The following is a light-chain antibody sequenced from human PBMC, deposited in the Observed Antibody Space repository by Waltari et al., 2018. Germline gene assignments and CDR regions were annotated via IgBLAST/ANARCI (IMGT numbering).Light chain of an antibody. J-gene: IGLJ2*01. V-gene: IGLV7-46*01. CDR3: LLSYNDVRSV. CDR1: TGAVSIGHY. CDR2: DTS. Sequence: QAVVTQEPSVTVSPAVTLTLTRGPPTGAVSIGHYPYWFQQRPGQAPRTRIFDTSHRHFWTPARFSGSLLGGKAALTLSGAQAEDEAEYYCLLSYNDVRSVFGGGTKLTVL.